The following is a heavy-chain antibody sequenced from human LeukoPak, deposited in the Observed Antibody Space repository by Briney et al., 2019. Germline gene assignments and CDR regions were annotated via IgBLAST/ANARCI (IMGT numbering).Heavy chain of an antibody. D-gene: IGHD3-10*01. J-gene: IGHJ4*02. Sequence: SETLSLTCTVSGGSISSYYWSWIRQPPGKGLEWIGYIYYSGRTNYNPSLKSRVTISVDASKNQFSLKLSSVTAADTAVYYCARDRGGLAYFDYWGQGTLVTVSS. CDR1: GGSISSYY. V-gene: IGHV4-59*01. CDR2: IYYSGRT. CDR3: ARDRGGLAYFDY.